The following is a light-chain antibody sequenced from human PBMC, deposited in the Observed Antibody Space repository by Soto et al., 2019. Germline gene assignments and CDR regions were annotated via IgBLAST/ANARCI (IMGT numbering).Light chain of an antibody. Sequence: PGERATLSCRASQSVSSYLAWHQQKPGQAPRLLIYDASNRATGIPARFSGSGSGTDFTLTISRLEPEDFAVYYCQQYGSSPLTFGGGTKVDIK. CDR1: QSVSSY. J-gene: IGKJ4*01. V-gene: IGKV3-20*01. CDR3: QQYGSSPLT. CDR2: DAS.